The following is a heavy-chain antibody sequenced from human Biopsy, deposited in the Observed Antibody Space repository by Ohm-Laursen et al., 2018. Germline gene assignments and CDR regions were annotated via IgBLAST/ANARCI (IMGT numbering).Heavy chain of an antibody. J-gene: IGHJ4*02. CDR3: TRVGVGATSFDYFDS. D-gene: IGHD1-26*01. Sequence: TLSLTCTVSGGSIYSFYWSWIRQPPGKGLEWIGYIYYRGRTNYNPSLKSRVIISVDRTKNHSSLEFSSVTAAETAVYYCTRVGVGATSFDYFDSWGQGALVTVSS. CDR2: IYYRGRT. V-gene: IGHV4-59*01. CDR1: GGSIYSFY.